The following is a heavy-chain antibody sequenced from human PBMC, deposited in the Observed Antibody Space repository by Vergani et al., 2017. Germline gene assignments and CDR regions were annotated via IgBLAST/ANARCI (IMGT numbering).Heavy chain of an antibody. Sequence: QVQLVQSGAEVKKPGSSVKVSCKASGGTFSSYAISWVRQAPGQGLEWMGGIIPIFGTANYAQKFQGRVTITADESTSTAYMELSSLRSDDTAVYYCVGDFWSGFTARYYYYDMDVWGKGTTVTVSS. J-gene: IGHJ6*03. CDR1: GGTFSSYA. V-gene: IGHV1-69*01. CDR2: IIPIFGTA. CDR3: VGDFWSGFTARYYYYDMDV. D-gene: IGHD3-3*01.